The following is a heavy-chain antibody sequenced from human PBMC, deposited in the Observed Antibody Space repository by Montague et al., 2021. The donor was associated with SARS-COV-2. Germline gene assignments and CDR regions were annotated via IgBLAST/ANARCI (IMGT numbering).Heavy chain of an antibody. V-gene: IGHV4-59*01. Sequence: SETLSLTCTVSGGSISSYYRSWIRQPPGKGPEWIGYIYYSGSTNXXPSLKSRVTISVDTSKNQFSLKLSSVTAADTAVYYCAREVRYYYDSSGPGAFDIWGQGTMVTVSS. CDR1: GGSISSYY. D-gene: IGHD3-22*01. J-gene: IGHJ3*02. CDR2: IYYSGST. CDR3: AREVRYYYDSSGPGAFDI.